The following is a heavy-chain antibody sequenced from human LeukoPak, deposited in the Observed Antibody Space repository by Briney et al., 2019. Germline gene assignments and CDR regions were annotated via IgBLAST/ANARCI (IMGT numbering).Heavy chain of an antibody. CDR3: ARALTGSIPGN. V-gene: IGHV3-11*01. CDR1: GFTFTDFY. D-gene: IGHD3-9*01. J-gene: IGHJ4*02. Sequence: KPGGSLRLSCAASGFTFTDFYMSWIRQAPGKGLEWVSYISSSGTTIYYADSVMGRFTISRDNAKNSLYLQMNSLRAEDTAVYYCARALTGSIPGNWGQGTLVTVSS. CDR2: ISSSGTTI.